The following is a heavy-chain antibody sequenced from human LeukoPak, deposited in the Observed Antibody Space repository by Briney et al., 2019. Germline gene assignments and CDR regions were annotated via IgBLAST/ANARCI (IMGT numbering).Heavy chain of an antibody. Sequence: GGSLRLSCAASGFTFNNYWMSWVRQAPGKGLEWVANITEDGSDIYYVDSVKGRFTISRDNAKNLLYLQMNSLRAEDTAVYYCARDQWRLFDYWGQGTLVTVSS. CDR1: GFTFNNYW. J-gene: IGHJ4*02. V-gene: IGHV3-7*04. D-gene: IGHD2-21*02. CDR2: ITEDGSDI. CDR3: ARDQWRLFDY.